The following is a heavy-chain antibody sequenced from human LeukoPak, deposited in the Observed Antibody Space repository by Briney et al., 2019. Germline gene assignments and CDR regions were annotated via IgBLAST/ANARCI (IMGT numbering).Heavy chain of an antibody. V-gene: IGHV4-34*01. D-gene: IGHD3-10*01. CDR1: GGSFSGYY. J-gene: IGHJ6*03. Sequence: SETLSLTCAVYGGSFSGYYWSWIRQPPGKGLEWIGEINHSGSTNYNPSLKSRVTISVDTSKNQFSLKLSSVTAADTAVYYCARQVDTMVRGVIAHYYYYYMDVWGKGTTVTISS. CDR3: ARQVDTMVRGVIAHYYYYYMDV. CDR2: INHSGST.